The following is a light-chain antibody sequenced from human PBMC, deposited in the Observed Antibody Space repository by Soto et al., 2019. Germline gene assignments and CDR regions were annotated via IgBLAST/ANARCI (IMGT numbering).Light chain of an antibody. CDR3: QQSYSTPIT. CDR1: QSISSY. CDR2: AAS. Sequence: DIQMTQSPSSLSASVGDRVTITCLASQSISSYLNWYQQKPGKAPKLLIYAASSLQSGVPSRFSGSGSGTDFTPTISSLQPEDFATYYCQQSYSTPITFGQGTRLEIK. V-gene: IGKV1-39*01. J-gene: IGKJ5*01.